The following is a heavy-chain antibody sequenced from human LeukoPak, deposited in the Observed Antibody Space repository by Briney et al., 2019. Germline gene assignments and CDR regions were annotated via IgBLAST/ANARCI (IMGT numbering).Heavy chain of an antibody. CDR1: GGSISSYY. CDR3: AREDYRYNWNYFDC. CDR2: IYTSGST. Sequence: SETLSLTCTVSGGSISSYYWSWIRQPAGKGLEWIGRIYTSGSTNYNPSLKSRVTMSVDTSKNQFSLKLSSVTAADTAVYYCAREDYRYNWNYFDCWGQGTLVTVSS. D-gene: IGHD1-20*01. V-gene: IGHV4-4*07. J-gene: IGHJ4*02.